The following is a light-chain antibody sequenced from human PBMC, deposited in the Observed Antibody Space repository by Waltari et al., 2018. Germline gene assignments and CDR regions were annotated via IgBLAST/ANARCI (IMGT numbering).Light chain of an antibody. J-gene: IGLJ2*01. Sequence: QSALTHPPSASGSPGQSVTISCPRNSSDIDYNYVSWYQQHPGKAPKVVIYEVNKRPSGVPDRFSGAKSGNAASLTVSGLQAEDEADYYCNSYAGIIILFGGGTKLTVL. CDR2: EVN. CDR3: NSYAGIIIL. CDR1: SSDIDYNY. V-gene: IGLV2-8*01.